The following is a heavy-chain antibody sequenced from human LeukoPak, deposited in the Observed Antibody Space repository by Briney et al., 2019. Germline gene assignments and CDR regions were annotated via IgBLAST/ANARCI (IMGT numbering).Heavy chain of an antibody. CDR1: GFTFSSYS. CDR3: ARDQYDILTGYSYYYYGMDV. J-gene: IGHJ6*02. CDR2: ISSSSSYI. V-gene: IGHV3-21*01. D-gene: IGHD3-9*01. Sequence: PGESLKISCAASGFTFSSYSMNWVRQAPGKGLEWVSSISSSSSYIYYADSVKGRFTISRDNAKNSLYLQMNSLRAEDTAVYYCARDQYDILTGYSYYYYGMDVWGQGTTVTVSS.